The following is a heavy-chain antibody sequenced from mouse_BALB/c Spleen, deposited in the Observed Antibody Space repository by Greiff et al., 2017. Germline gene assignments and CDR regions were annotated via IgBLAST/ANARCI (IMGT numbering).Heavy chain of an antibody. CDR3: ARGGGLSWYFDV. CDR1: GFSLTGYG. CDR2: IWAGGST. D-gene: IGHD3-1*01. J-gene: IGHJ1*01. Sequence: QVQLQQSGPGLVAPSQSLSITCTVSGFSLTGYGVNWVRQPPGKGLEWLGMIWAGGSTNYNSALMSRLSISKDNSKSQVFLKMNSLQTDDTAMYYCARGGGLSWYFDVWGAGTTVTVSS. V-gene: IGHV2-9*02.